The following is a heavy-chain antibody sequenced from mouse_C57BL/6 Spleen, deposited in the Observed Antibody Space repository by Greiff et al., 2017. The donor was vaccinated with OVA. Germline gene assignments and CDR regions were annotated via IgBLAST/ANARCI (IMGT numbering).Heavy chain of an antibody. V-gene: IGHV5-9*01. J-gene: IGHJ4*01. CDR1: GFTFSSYT. Sequence: VESGGGLVKPGGSLKLSCVASGFTFSSYTMSWVRQTPEKRLEWVATISGGGGNTYYPDSVKGRFTISRDNAKNTLYLQMSSLRSEDTALYYCARRIYYYGSSYGGYAMDYWGQGTSVTVSS. CDR3: ARRIYYYGSSYGGYAMDY. D-gene: IGHD1-1*01. CDR2: ISGGGGNT.